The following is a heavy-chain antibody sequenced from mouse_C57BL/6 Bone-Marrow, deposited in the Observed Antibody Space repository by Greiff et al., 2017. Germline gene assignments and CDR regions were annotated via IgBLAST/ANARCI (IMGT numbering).Heavy chain of an antibody. CDR2: IDPETGGT. Sequence: QVQLQQSGAELVRPGASVTLSCKASGYTFTDYEMHWVKQTPVHGLEWIGAIDPETGGTAYNQKFKGKAILNADKSSSTAYMELRSLTSEDSAVYYCTRWLPFYAMDYWGQGTSVTVSS. D-gene: IGHD2-2*01. V-gene: IGHV1-15*01. J-gene: IGHJ4*01. CDR3: TRWLPFYAMDY. CDR1: GYTFTDYE.